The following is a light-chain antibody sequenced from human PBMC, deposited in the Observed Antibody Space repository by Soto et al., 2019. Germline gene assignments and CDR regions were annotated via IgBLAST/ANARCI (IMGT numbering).Light chain of an antibody. CDR2: EVS. CDR3: SSYTSSSTYV. J-gene: IGLJ1*01. V-gene: IGLV2-14*01. CDR1: SRDVGSYNY. Sequence: ALTQPASVSGSPGQSITISCTGTSRDVGSYNYVSWYQQHPGKAPKLMIYEVSNRPSGVSNRFSGSKSGNTASLTISGLQAEDEADYYCSSYTSSSTYVFGTGTKVTVL.